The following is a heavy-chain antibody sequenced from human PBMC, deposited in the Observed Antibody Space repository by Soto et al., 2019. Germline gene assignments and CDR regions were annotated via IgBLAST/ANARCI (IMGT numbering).Heavy chain of an antibody. Sequence: SETLSLTCTVSGGSISSYYWSWIRQPPGKGLEWIGYIYYSGSTNYNPSLKSRVTISVDTSKNQFSLKLSSVTAADTAVYYCASGQWLVHFFDYWGQGTLVTVSS. J-gene: IGHJ4*02. CDR2: IYYSGST. CDR1: GGSISSYY. D-gene: IGHD6-19*01. V-gene: IGHV4-59*01. CDR3: ASGQWLVHFFDY.